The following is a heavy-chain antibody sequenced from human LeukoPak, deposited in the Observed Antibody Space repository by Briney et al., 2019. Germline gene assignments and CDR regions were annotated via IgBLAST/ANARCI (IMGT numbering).Heavy chain of an antibody. Sequence: SETLSLTCTVSGGSISSSSYYWGWIRQPPGKGLEWIGSIYYSGSTYYNPSLKSRVTISVDTSKNQFSLKLSSVTAADTAVYYCARHSPQLVGAPLYHGMDVWGQGTTVTVSS. CDR1: GGSISSSSYY. CDR2: IYYSGST. V-gene: IGHV4-39*01. J-gene: IGHJ6*02. CDR3: ARHSPQLVGAPLYHGMDV. D-gene: IGHD1-26*01.